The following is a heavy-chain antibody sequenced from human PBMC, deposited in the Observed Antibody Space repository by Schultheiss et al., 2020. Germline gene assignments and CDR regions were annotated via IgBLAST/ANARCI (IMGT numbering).Heavy chain of an antibody. J-gene: IGHJ6*03. Sequence: GGSLRLSCAASGFTFSSYSMNWVRQAPGKGLEWVSYISSSGSTIYYADSVKGRFTISRDNSKNTLYLQMNSLKTEDTAVYYCTTSPEGYYYYYMDVWGKGTTVTVSS. D-gene: IGHD1-14*01. V-gene: IGHV3-48*01. CDR2: ISSSGSTI. CDR1: GFTFSSYS. CDR3: TTSPEGYYYYYMDV.